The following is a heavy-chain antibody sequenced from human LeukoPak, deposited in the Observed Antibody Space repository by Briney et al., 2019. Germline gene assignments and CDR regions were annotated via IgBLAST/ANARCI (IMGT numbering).Heavy chain of an antibody. CDR3: AKVLSGWGPDFDY. D-gene: IGHD6-19*01. CDR2: ISGDGGST. J-gene: IGHJ4*02. V-gene: IGHV3-43*02. CDR1: GFTFDDYA. Sequence: PGGSLRLSCAASGFTFDDYAMHWVRQAPGKGLEWVSLISGDGGSTYYADSVKGRFTISRDNSKNSLYLQMNSLSTEDTALYYCAKVLSGWGPDFDYWGQGTLVTVSS.